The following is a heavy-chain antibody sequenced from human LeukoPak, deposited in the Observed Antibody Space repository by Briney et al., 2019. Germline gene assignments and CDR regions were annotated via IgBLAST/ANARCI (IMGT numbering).Heavy chain of an antibody. CDR1: GGSISRGGYY. Sequence: SEPLSLTCTVCGGSISRGGYYWSWIRQHPGKGLEWIGYIYYSVSTYYNPSLKSRVTISVDTSKNQFSLKLSSVTAADTAVYYCARLRVTTFYYYGMDVWGQGTTVTVSS. CDR3: ARLRVTTFYYYGMDV. V-gene: IGHV4-31*03. CDR2: IYYSVST. D-gene: IGHD4-17*01. J-gene: IGHJ6*02.